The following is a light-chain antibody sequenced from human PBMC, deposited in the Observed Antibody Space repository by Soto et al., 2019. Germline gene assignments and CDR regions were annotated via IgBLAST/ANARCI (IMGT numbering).Light chain of an antibody. CDR2: AAS. V-gene: IGKV1-12*01. CDR3: KQCNSYPRT. CDR1: QGISSW. Sequence: DIHMTQCPYSVSACIGVRVTFTCRTRQGISSWLAWYQQKPGKAPTLLIYAASTLQSGVPSRFSGNGSGTDFTLTISRMQPEDFTNNYCKQCNSYPRTFGQGTKVDVK. J-gene: IGKJ2*01.